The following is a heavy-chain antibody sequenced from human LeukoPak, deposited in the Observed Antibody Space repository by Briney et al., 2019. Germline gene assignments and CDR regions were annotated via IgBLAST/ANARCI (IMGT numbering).Heavy chain of an antibody. CDR2: ISSSGGST. Sequence: PGGSLRLSCAASGFTFSTYEMNWVRQAPGKGLEWISYISSSGGSTYSADSVKGRFTISRDNAKNSLYLQMDSLRADDTAVYYCAIWDFWGQGTLVTVSS. V-gene: IGHV3-48*03. CDR1: GFTFSTYE. CDR3: AIWDF. J-gene: IGHJ4*02.